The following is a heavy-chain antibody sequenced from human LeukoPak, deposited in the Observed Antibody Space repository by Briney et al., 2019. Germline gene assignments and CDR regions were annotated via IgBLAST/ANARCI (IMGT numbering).Heavy chain of an antibody. Sequence: NPSETLSLTCTVSGGSTSSYFWSWIRQPPGKGLEWIGYVYYSGSTNYNPPLKSRLTISVDTPKNQFSLKLSSVTAADTAVYYCARWGYSGSYYYFDYWGQGSLVTVSS. CDR1: GGSTSSYF. J-gene: IGHJ4*02. V-gene: IGHV4-59*01. CDR2: VYYSGST. CDR3: ARWGYSGSYYYFDY. D-gene: IGHD1-26*01.